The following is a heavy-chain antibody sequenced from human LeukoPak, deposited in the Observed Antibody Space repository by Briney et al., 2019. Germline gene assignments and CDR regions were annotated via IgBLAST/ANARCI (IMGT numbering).Heavy chain of an antibody. Sequence: ASVKVSCKASGYTFTGYYMHWVRQATGQGLEWMGWMNPNSGNTGYAQKFQGRVTMTRNTSISTAYMELSSLRSEDTAVYYCARGSPARVLRYFDWLFKHFDYWGQGTLVTVSS. V-gene: IGHV1-8*02. CDR2: MNPNSGNT. J-gene: IGHJ4*02. D-gene: IGHD3-9*01. CDR3: ARGSPARVLRYFDWLFKHFDY. CDR1: GYTFTGYY.